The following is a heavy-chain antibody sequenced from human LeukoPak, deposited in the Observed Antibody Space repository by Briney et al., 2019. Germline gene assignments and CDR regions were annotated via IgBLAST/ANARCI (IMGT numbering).Heavy chain of an antibody. CDR1: GGSISSYY. V-gene: IGHV4-59*01. Sequence: PSETLSLTCSVSGGSISSYYWSWIRQPPGKGLEWIGYIYYSRSTNYNPSLESRVTISVDTSKNQFSLKLSSVTAADTAVYYCARGIGYSYGYHYFDYWGQGTLVTVSS. J-gene: IGHJ4*02. CDR3: ARGIGYSYGYHYFDY. D-gene: IGHD5-18*01. CDR2: IYYSRST.